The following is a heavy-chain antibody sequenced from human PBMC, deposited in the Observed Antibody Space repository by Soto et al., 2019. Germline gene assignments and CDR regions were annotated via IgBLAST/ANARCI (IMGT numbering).Heavy chain of an antibody. J-gene: IGHJ4*02. Sequence: PGGSLKLSXVASRITLINHAMTWVRQAPGKGLEWVSSVSESGSVTYYADSVKGRFTISRDNSKNTLYLQLTNLRVEDTAVYYCVPGSSGTRGEDSWGPGALVSV. CDR1: RITLINHA. CDR3: VPGSSGTRGEDS. D-gene: IGHD1-1*01. V-gene: IGHV3-23*01. CDR2: VSESGSVT.